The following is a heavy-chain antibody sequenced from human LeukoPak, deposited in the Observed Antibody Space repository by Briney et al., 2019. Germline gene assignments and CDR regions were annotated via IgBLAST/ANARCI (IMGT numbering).Heavy chain of an antibody. CDR2: MNPNSGNT. Sequence: ASVKVSCKASGYTFTDYYMHWVRQAPGQGLEWMGWMNPNSGNTGYAQKFQGRVTMTRNTSISTAYMELSSLRSEDTAVYYCARDLRVPDYWGQGTLVTVSS. CDR1: GYTFTDYY. V-gene: IGHV1-8*02. CDR3: ARDLRVPDY. J-gene: IGHJ4*02.